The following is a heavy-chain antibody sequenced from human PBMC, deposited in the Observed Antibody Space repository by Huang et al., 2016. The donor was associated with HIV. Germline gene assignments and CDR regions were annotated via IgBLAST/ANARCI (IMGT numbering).Heavy chain of an antibody. CDR1: GYTFTNYD. V-gene: IGHV1-8*01. D-gene: IGHD3-10*01. J-gene: IGHJ3*01. Sequence: QLAQSGAEVKKPGASVKVSCKASGYTFTNYDINWVRQASGQGVEWMGWMNPKSGNVGYTKKFQGRVAILRNSSINTSYLEVTSLTSEDTAVYYCARGFGINYNHEAFDVWGQGTMVTVSS. CDR2: MNPKSGNV. CDR3: ARGFGINYNHEAFDV.